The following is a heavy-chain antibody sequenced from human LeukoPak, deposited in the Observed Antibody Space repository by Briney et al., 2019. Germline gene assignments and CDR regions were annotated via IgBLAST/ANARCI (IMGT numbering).Heavy chain of an antibody. CDR1: GFTVSSNY. D-gene: IGHD2-2*01. J-gene: IGHJ6*03. CDR2: IYSGGST. CDR3: AARWGYCSSTSCYYYYYYMDV. Sequence: LSGGSLRLSCAASGFTVSSNYMSWVRQAPGKGLEWVSVIYSGGSTYYADSVKGRLTISRDNSKNTLYLQMNSLRAEDTAVYYCAARWGYCSSTSCYYYYYYMDVWGKGTTVTVSS. V-gene: IGHV3-53*01.